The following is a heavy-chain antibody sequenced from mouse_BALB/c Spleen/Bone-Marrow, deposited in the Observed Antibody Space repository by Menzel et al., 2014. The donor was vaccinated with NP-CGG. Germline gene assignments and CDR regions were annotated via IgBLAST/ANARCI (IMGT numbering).Heavy chain of an antibody. D-gene: IGHD2-4*01. CDR3: ARARSTMITTGTLDY. Sequence: EVHLVESGGGLVQPGGSRKLSCAASGFTFXSFGMHWVRQAPEKGLEWVAYISSGSSTIYYADTLKGRFTISRDNPKNTLFLQMTSLRSEDTAMYYCARARSTMITTGTLDYWGQGTSVTVSS. CDR1: GFTFXSFG. V-gene: IGHV5-17*02. J-gene: IGHJ4*01. CDR2: ISSGSSTI.